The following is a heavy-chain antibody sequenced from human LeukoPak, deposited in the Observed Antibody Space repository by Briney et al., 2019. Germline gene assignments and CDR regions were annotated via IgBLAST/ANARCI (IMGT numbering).Heavy chain of an antibody. Sequence: GVSVKVSCKASGYTFTSYYMHWVRQAPGQGLEWMGIINPSGGSTSYAQKFQGRVTMTRDTSTSTVYMELSSLRSEDTAVYYCARCHLDRGYSINWFDPWGQGTLVTVSS. CDR1: GYTFTSYY. CDR2: INPSGGST. CDR3: ARCHLDRGYSINWFDP. V-gene: IGHV1-46*01. D-gene: IGHD5-18*01. J-gene: IGHJ5*02.